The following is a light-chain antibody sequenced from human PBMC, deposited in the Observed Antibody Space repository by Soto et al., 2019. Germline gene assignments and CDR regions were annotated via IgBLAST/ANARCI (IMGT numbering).Light chain of an antibody. CDR2: GSS. CDR3: QQYVNLPPT. J-gene: IGKJ5*01. CDR1: QSVSSNY. Sequence: IVLTQSPGTLCLSPGERATLSCRASQSVSSNYLAWYQQKPGQAPRLLIYGSSSRATGIPDRFSGSGSGTDFTLTISRLEPEDFAVYYCQQYVNLPPTFGQGTRLEIK. V-gene: IGKV3-20*01.